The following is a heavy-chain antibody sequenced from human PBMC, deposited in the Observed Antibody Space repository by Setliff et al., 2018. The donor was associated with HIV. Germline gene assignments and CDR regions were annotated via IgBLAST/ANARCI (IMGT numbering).Heavy chain of an antibody. CDR1: GYTFTNYG. CDR2: INTNTGNP. CDR3: ARVGSYDFWSGLYYYYYYMDV. D-gene: IGHD3-3*01. Sequence: GASVKVSCKASGYTFTNYGVNWVRQAPGQGLEWMGWINTNTGNPTYAQGFTGRFVFSLDTSVSTAYLQISSLKAEDTAVYYCARVGSYDFWSGLYYYYYYMDVWGKGTTVTVSS. V-gene: IGHV7-4-1*02. J-gene: IGHJ6*03.